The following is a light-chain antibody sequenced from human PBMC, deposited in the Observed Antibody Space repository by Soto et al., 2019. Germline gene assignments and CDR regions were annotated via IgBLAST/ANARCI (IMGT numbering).Light chain of an antibody. CDR1: QTFSTS. CDR2: KAS. V-gene: IGKV1-5*03. J-gene: IGKJ1*01. CDR3: QQYSSYPWT. Sequence: DIQMTQSPSTLSASVGDRVTITCRASQTFSTSLAWYHQKPGQAPKLLIYKASSLESGVPSRFSGSGSGTEFTLTISILQSDDFATYYCQQYSSYPWTFGKGTKVEIK.